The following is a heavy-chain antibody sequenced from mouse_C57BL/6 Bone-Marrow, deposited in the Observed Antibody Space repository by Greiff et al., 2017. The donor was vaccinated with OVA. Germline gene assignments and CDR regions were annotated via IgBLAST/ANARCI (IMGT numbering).Heavy chain of an antibody. CDR1: GFTFSDYY. D-gene: IGHD1-1*02. V-gene: IGHV5-12*01. Sequence: DVMLVESGGGLVQPGGSLKLSCAASGFTFSDYYMYWVRQTPEKRLEWVAYISNGGGSTYYPDTVKGRFTISRDNAKNTLYLQMSRLKSEDTAMYYCARHRGSPYWYFDVWGTGTTVTVSS. J-gene: IGHJ1*03. CDR3: ARHRGSPYWYFDV. CDR2: ISNGGGST.